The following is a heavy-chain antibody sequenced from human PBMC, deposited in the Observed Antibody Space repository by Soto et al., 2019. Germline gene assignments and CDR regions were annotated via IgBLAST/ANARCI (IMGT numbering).Heavy chain of an antibody. CDR1: GFTVSSNY. D-gene: IGHD1-26*01. J-gene: IGHJ4*02. V-gene: IGHV3-53*01. CDR3: ARAYSGSYSGYSDY. Sequence: GGSLRLSCAASGFTVSSNYMSWVRQAPGKGLEWVSVIYSGGSTYYADSVKGRFTISRDNSKNTLYLQMNSLRAEDTAVYYCARAYSGSYSGYSDYWGQGTLVTVSS. CDR2: IYSGGST.